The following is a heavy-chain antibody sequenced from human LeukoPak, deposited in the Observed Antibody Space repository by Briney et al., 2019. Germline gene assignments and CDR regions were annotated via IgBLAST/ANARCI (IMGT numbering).Heavy chain of an antibody. Sequence: PGGSLRLSCAASGFTFSSYSMNWVRQAPGKGLEWVSSISSSSSYIYYADSVKGRFTISRGNAKNSLYLQMNSLRAEDTAVYYCARDYDYGGNSVAFDIWGQGTMVTVSS. V-gene: IGHV3-21*01. J-gene: IGHJ3*02. CDR3: ARDYDYGGNSVAFDI. D-gene: IGHD4-23*01. CDR1: GFTFSSYS. CDR2: ISSSSSYI.